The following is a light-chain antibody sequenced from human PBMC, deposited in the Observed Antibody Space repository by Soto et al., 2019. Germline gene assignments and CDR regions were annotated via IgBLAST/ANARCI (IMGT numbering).Light chain of an antibody. Sequence: DLQMTQAPSSLSASVGDRVTITCRARQDISTHLAWYQQKPGKVPNLLISSAYTLQSGVPPRFSGNDSDTDFTLTHNILQPEDVATYYCQKYDNAPLTFGGGTKVEIK. V-gene: IGKV1-27*01. CDR1: QDISTH. CDR2: SAY. CDR3: QKYDNAPLT. J-gene: IGKJ4*01.